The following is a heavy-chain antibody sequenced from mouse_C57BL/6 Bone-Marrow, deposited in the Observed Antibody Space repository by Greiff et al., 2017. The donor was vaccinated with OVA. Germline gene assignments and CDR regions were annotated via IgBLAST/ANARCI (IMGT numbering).Heavy chain of an antibody. J-gene: IGHJ2*01. V-gene: IGHV1-58*01. CDR1: GYTFTSYG. D-gene: IGHD4-1*01. Sequence: VQLQQSGAELVRPGSSVKTSCKTSGYTFTSYGINWVKQRPGQGLEWIGYIYIGNGYTEYNGKFKGKATLTSDTSSSTAYMQLSSLTSEDSAIYFCARELGPHFDYWGQGTTLTVSS. CDR3: ARELGPHFDY. CDR2: IYIGNGYT.